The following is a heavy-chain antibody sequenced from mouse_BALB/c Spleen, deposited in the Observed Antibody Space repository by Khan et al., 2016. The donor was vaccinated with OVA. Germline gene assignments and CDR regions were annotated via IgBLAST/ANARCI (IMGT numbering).Heavy chain of an antibody. V-gene: IGHV2-6-5*01. Sequence: VELVESGPGLVAPSQSLSITCTVSGFSLTDYAVSWIRQPPGKGLEWLGVIWVSGSKYYNSVLKPRLSISKDNFKSQVFLMMNSLQADDTAMYYCARDPHYYSMDYWGQGTSVTVSS. J-gene: IGHJ4*01. CDR2: IWVSGSK. CDR3: ARDPHYYSMDY. CDR1: GFSLTDYA.